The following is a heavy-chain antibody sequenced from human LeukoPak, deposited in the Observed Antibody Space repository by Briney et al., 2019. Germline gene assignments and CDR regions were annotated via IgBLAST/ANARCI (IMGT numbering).Heavy chain of an antibody. J-gene: IGHJ4*02. Sequence: SQTLSLTCTVSGASISSGGYYWNWIRQPPGKGLEWIGYIYYSRSTSYSPSLKSRLTISVDTSKNQFSLKLRSVTAADTAVYYCARDGYNSGYFDYWGQGTLVTVSS. D-gene: IGHD5-24*01. CDR2: IYYSRST. V-gene: IGHV4-30-4*08. CDR3: ARDGYNSGYFDY. CDR1: GASISSGGYY.